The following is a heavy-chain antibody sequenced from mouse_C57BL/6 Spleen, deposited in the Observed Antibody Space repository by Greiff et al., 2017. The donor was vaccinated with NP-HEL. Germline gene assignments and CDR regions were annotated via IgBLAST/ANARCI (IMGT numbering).Heavy chain of an antibody. V-gene: IGHV1-50*01. CDR3: ARVNYYGSSYVDY. CDR2: IDPSDSYT. CDR1: GYTFTSYW. J-gene: IGHJ2*01. D-gene: IGHD1-1*01. Sequence: QVQLQQPGAELVKPGASVKLSCKASGYTFTSYWMQWVKQRPGQGLEWIGEIDPSDSYTNYNQKFKGKATLTVDTSSSTAYMQLSSLTSEDSAVYYCARVNYYGSSYVDYWGQGTTLTVSS.